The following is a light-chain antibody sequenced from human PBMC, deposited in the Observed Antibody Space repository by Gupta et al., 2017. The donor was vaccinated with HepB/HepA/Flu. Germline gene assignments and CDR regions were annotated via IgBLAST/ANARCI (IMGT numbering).Light chain of an antibody. CDR1: SSNAGSNF. CDR3: ATRDDNLSDPGGV. V-gene: IGLV1-47*01. Sequence: QSVLTQPPSASGTSGQTVTTSCSGSSSNAGSNFVYGYLHLPGTAPKILSFRNNQRPSGVPDRFSVAKSGTSASLAIIGLRSEDEAEYYGATRDDNLSDPGGVFGGGTKLTVL. J-gene: IGLJ3*02. CDR2: RNN.